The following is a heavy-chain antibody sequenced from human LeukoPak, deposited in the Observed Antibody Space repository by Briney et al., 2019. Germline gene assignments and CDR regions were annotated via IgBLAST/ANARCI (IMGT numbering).Heavy chain of an antibody. CDR3: AREEATSAKYSSGWYLYFDY. D-gene: IGHD6-19*01. CDR1: GGSISSYY. Sequence: SETLSLTCTVSGGSISSYYWSWIRQPAGKGPEWIGRIYTSGSTNYNPSLKSRVTMSVDTSKNQFSLKLSSVTAADTAVYYCAREEATSAKYSSGWYLYFDYWGQGTLVTVSS. V-gene: IGHV4-4*07. J-gene: IGHJ4*02. CDR2: IYTSGST.